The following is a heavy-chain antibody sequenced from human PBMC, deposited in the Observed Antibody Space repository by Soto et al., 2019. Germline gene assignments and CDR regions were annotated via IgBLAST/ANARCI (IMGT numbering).Heavy chain of an antibody. CDR1: GFTFSSYG. Sequence: QVQLVESGGGVVQPGRSLRLSCAASGFTFSSYGMHWVRQAPGKGLEWGAVISYDGSNKYYADSVKGRFTISRDNSKNTLYLPMNSLRAEDTAVYYCAKDSGYGDYDPNFDYWGQGTLVTVSS. D-gene: IGHD4-17*01. CDR3: AKDSGYGDYDPNFDY. CDR2: ISYDGSNK. V-gene: IGHV3-30*18. J-gene: IGHJ4*02.